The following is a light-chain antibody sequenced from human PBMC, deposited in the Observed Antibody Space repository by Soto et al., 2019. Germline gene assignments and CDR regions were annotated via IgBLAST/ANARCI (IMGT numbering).Light chain of an antibody. CDR2: AVS. CDR3: SSYAGSKTLV. V-gene: IGLV2-8*01. CDR1: SSDVGGYNY. J-gene: IGLJ2*01. Sequence: QSALTQPPSASGSPGQSVTISCTGTSSDVGGYNYVSWYQHHPGKAPKLMIYAVSRRPSGVPDRFSGSKSGNTASLTVSGLQAEDEADYYCSSYAGSKTLVFGGGTKLTGL.